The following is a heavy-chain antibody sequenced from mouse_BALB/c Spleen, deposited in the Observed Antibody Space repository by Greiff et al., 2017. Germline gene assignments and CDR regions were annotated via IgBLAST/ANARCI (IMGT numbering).Heavy chain of an antibody. CDR1: GFSLTSYG. CDR2: IWAGGGT. CDR3: ARVLGPYAMDY. Sequence: VKVVESGPGLVAPSQSLSITCTVSGFSLTSYGVHWVRQPPGKGLEWLGVIWAGGGTNYNSALMSRLSISKDNSKSQVFLKMNSLQTDDTAMYYCARVLGPYAMDYWGQGTSVTVSS. J-gene: IGHJ4*01. D-gene: IGHD4-1*01. V-gene: IGHV2-9*02.